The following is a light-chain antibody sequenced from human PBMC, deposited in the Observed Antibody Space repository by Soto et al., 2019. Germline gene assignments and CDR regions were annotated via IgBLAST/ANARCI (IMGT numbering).Light chain of an antibody. J-gene: IGLJ1*01. CDR1: TSDVGGYNY. Sequence: QSALTQPASVSGSPGQSITISCTGTTSDVGGYNYVSWYQQHPGKAPKLMIYEVINRPSGVSNRFSGSKSGNTASLTISGLQAEDDADYYCSSYTTSSTLVFGTGTKLTVL. CDR2: EVI. CDR3: SSYTTSSTLV. V-gene: IGLV2-14*01.